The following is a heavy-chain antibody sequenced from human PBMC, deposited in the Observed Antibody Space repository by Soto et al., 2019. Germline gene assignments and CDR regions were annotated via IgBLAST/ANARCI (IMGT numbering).Heavy chain of an antibody. CDR1: GYTFTSYG. V-gene: IGHV1-18*01. D-gene: IGHD5-18*01. J-gene: IGHJ5*02. CDR3: ARDGRGTAMGFTAADWFDP. Sequence: QVQLVQSGAEVKKPGASVKVSCMASGYTFTSYGISWVRQAPGQGLEWMGWISPYNGNTNYAQMLQGRVTMTTDTSTNTAYMELRSLRSDDTAVYYCARDGRGTAMGFTAADWFDPWGQGTLVTVSS. CDR2: ISPYNGNT.